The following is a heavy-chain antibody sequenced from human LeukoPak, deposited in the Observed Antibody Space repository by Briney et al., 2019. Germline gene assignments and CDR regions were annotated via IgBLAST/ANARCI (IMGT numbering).Heavy chain of an antibody. D-gene: IGHD3-3*01. CDR3: ARDFYDFWSGSIRFDP. Sequence: GGSLRLSCAASGFTFSSYWMSWVRQAPGKGLEWVANIKRDGSEKYYVDSVKGRFTISRDNAKNSLYLQMNSLRAEDTAVYYCARDFYDFWSGSIRFDPWGQGTLVTVSS. J-gene: IGHJ5*02. CDR2: IKRDGSEK. CDR1: GFTFSSYW. V-gene: IGHV3-7*01.